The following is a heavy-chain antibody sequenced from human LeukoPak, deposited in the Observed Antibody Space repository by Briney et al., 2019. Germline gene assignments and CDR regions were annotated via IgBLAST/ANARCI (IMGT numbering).Heavy chain of an antibody. CDR1: GYTFTGYY. J-gene: IGHJ3*02. Sequence: GASVKVSCKASGYTFTGYYMHWVRQAPGQGLEWMGRINPNSGGTNYAQKFQGRVTMTRDTSISTAYMELSRLRSDDTAVYYCARSTYYDFWSGNLVAFDIWGQGTMVTVSS. CDR2: INPNSGGT. D-gene: IGHD3-3*01. V-gene: IGHV1-2*06. CDR3: ARSTYYDFWSGNLVAFDI.